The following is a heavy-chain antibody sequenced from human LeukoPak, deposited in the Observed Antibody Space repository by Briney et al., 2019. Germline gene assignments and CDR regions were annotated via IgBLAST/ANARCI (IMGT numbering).Heavy chain of an antibody. CDR3: ARGWDSSGWYGFHWFDP. CDR2: MNPNSGNT. D-gene: IGHD6-19*01. J-gene: IGHJ5*02. CDR1: GYTFTSYD. V-gene: IGHV1-8*01. Sequence: ASVKVSCKASGYTFTSYDINWVRQATGQGLEWMGWMNPNSGNTGYAHKFQGRVTMTRNTSISTAYMELSSLRSEDTAVYYCARGWDSSGWYGFHWFDPWGQGTLVTVSS.